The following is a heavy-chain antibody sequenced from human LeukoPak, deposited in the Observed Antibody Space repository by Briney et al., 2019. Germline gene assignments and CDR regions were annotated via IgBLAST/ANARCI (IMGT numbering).Heavy chain of an antibody. D-gene: IGHD6-13*01. CDR2: IYYSGST. CDR1: GGSISSSSFY. J-gene: IGHJ4*02. CDR3: ARGRVAAAGIDY. Sequence: NASETLSLTCTVSGGSISSSSFYWGWIRQPPGKGLEWIGSIYYSGSTYYNPSLRSRVTISVDTSKNQFSLKLSSVTAADTAVYYCARGRVAAAGIDYWGQGTLVIVSS. V-gene: IGHV4-39*07.